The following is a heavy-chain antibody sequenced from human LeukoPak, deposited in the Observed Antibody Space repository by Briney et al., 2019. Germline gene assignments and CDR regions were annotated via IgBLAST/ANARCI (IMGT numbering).Heavy chain of an antibody. Sequence: GGSLRLSCAASGFTFSSFAMHWVRQAPGKGLEWVAIISYDGINIYYADSLKGRFTISRDNSKHTLYLQMNSLRAEGTAVYYCASDLYASGPYYFDYWGQGTLVTVSS. D-gene: IGHD2-15*01. V-gene: IGHV3-30*04. CDR2: ISYDGINI. CDR1: GFTFSSFA. J-gene: IGHJ4*02. CDR3: ASDLYASGPYYFDY.